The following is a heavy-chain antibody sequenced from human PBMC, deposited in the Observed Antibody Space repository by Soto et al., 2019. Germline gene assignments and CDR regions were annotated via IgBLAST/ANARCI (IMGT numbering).Heavy chain of an antibody. D-gene: IGHD6-13*01. Sequence: PSETLSLTCTVSGGSVSSGSYYWSWIRQPPGKGLEWIGYIYYSGSTNYNPSLKSRVTISVDTSKNQFSLKLSSVTAADTAVYYCARDSYSSSWTQNNYYYYGMDVWGQGTTVTVSS. CDR3: ARDSYSSSWTQNNYYYYGMDV. CDR2: IYYSGST. V-gene: IGHV4-61*01. J-gene: IGHJ6*02. CDR1: GGSVSSGSYY.